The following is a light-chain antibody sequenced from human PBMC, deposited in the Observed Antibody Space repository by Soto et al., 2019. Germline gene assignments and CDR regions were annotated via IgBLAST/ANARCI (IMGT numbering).Light chain of an antibody. CDR1: SSDVGGYNY. V-gene: IGLV2-14*01. Sequence: QSAVTQSASVSGSPGQSITISCTGTSSDVGGYNYVSWYQQHPGKAPKLMIYEVSNRPSGVSNRFSGSKSGNTASLTISGLQAEDEADYYCSSYTSSSTVVFGGGTQLTVL. CDR2: EVS. J-gene: IGLJ2*01. CDR3: SSYTSSSTVV.